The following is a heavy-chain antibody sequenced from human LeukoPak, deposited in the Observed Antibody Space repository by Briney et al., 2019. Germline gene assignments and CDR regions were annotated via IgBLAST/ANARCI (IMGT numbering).Heavy chain of an antibody. Sequence: SVKVSCKASGGTFSSYAISWVRQAPGQGLEWMGGIIPIFGTANYAQKFQGRVTITTDESTSTAYMELSSLRSEDTAVYYCARDMRDYYGSGSSSPADAFDIWGQGTMVTVSS. D-gene: IGHD3-10*01. CDR1: GGTFSSYA. J-gene: IGHJ3*02. V-gene: IGHV1-69*05. CDR2: IIPIFGTA. CDR3: ARDMRDYYGSGSSSPADAFDI.